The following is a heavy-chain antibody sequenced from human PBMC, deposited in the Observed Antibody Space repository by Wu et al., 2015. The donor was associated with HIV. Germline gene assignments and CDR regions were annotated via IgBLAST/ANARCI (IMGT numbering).Heavy chain of an antibody. D-gene: IGHD1-1*01. J-gene: IGHJ4*02. Sequence: QVQLVESGAEVKKPGSSVKVSCKASGGTFTSYDINWVRQATGQGLEWMGWMNPNSGNTGYAQKFQGRVTMTRNTSISTAYMELSSLRSEDTAVYYCARGRGATASVDYWGQGTLVTVSS. V-gene: IGHV1-8*01. CDR1: GGTFTSYD. CDR3: ARGRGATASVDY. CDR2: MNPNSGNT.